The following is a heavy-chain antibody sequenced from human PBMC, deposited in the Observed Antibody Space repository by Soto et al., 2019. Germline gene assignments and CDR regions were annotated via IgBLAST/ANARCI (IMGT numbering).Heavy chain of an antibody. V-gene: IGHV3-30-3*01. Sequence: QVQLVESGGGVVQPGRSLRLSCAASGFAFSSYAMHWVRQAPGKGLEWVAVISYDGSNKYYADSVKGRFTISRDNSKNTLYLQMNSLRAEDTAVYYCASDRHSSGWPIDYWGQGTLVTVSS. CDR1: GFAFSSYA. CDR2: ISYDGSNK. CDR3: ASDRHSSGWPIDY. D-gene: IGHD6-19*01. J-gene: IGHJ4*02.